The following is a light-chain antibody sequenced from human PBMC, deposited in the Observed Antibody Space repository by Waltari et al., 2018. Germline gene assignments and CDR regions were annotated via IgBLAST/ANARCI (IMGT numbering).Light chain of an antibody. Sequence: QSVLTQPPSASGTPGQRVTISCSGSNANIGSNTVNWYHQLPGTAPKLLIYNNSQRPSGVPDRFSGSNSGTSASLAISGLQSEDEGAYYCAAWDDSLNGFYVFGTGTKVTVL. J-gene: IGLJ1*01. V-gene: IGLV1-44*01. CDR3: AAWDDSLNGFYV. CDR2: NNS. CDR1: NANIGSNT.